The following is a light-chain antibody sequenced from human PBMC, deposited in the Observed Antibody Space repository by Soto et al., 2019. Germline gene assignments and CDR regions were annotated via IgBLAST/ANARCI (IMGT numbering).Light chain of an antibody. CDR2: GAS. CDR1: QSVSSSY. Sequence: DIQLTQSPGTLSLSPGERATISCRASQSVSSSYLAWYQQKPGQAPRLLIYGASSRATGIPDRFSGSGSGTDITLTISRLEPEDFAVYYCQQYGSSPPMITFGQGTRLEIK. V-gene: IGKV3-20*01. J-gene: IGKJ5*01. CDR3: QQYGSSPPMIT.